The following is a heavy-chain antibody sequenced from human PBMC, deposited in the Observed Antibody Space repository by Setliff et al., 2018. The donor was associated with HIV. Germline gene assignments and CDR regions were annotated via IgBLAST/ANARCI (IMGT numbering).Heavy chain of an antibody. D-gene: IGHD3-3*01. J-gene: IGHJ4*02. Sequence: PGESLRLSCAVSGFTFSSYPMTWVRQAPGKGLEWVANINQDGTATFYVDSVQGRFTISRDNAQNSLYLQLNSLRAEDTGVYHCARHPYGVFDYWGQGTLVTVSS. CDR1: GFTFSSYP. V-gene: IGHV3-7*01. CDR3: ARHPYGVFDY. CDR2: INQDGTAT.